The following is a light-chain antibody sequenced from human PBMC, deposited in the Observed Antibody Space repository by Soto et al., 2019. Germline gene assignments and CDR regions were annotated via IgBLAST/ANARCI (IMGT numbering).Light chain of an antibody. V-gene: IGKV3-20*01. CDR3: HYYGTSHPWT. CDR2: GGS. Sequence: EVVLTQSPGALSLSPGEGVTLSCRASQNIRGNELAWYRQKRGQAPRLLIYGGSSRAEGIPDRFSGRGTGTNFTLTISRLEPEDSAVYYCHYYGTSHPWTFGQGNKVEIK. CDR1: QNIRGNE. J-gene: IGKJ1*01.